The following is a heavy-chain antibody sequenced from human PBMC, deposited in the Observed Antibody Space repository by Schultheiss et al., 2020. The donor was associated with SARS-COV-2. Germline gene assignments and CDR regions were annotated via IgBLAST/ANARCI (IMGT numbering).Heavy chain of an antibody. CDR3: ARDLVTPRVSGLDP. CDR2: IYTSGST. Sequence: SETLSLTCTVSGGSISSYYWSWIRQPAGKGLEWIGRIYTSGSTNYNPSLKSRVTMSVDTSENQFSLKLSSVTVADTAVYYCARDLVTPRVSGLDPWGQGTLVTVSS. D-gene: IGHD5-18*01. J-gene: IGHJ5*02. CDR1: GGSISSYY. V-gene: IGHV4-4*07.